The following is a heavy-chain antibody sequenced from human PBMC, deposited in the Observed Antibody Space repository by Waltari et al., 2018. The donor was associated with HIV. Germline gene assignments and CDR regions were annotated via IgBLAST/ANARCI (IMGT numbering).Heavy chain of an antibody. D-gene: IGHD3-22*01. V-gene: IGHV4-39*01. J-gene: IGHJ4*02. CDR1: GDSIISKNHY. Sequence: QLQLQESGPSLVKPSATLSLPCIVSGDSIISKNHYWGWIRQPPGKGVGCIGSFYHSVATYYNPSLKSRVAIFVDVSKNQFSLEVSSVTAADTAIYYCATTAFYYESSGFFWGQGALVSVSA. CDR2: FYHSVAT. CDR3: ATTAFYYESSGFF.